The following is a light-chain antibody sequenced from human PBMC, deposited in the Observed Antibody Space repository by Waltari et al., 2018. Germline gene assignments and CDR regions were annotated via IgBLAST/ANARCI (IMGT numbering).Light chain of an antibody. CDR1: ASNIGTNV. J-gene: IGLJ3*02. CDR3: AAWDDSLNGRWV. V-gene: IGLV1-44*01. Sequence: QSVLTQPPSASGTPGQGVTNSCSRGASNIGTNVVNWYQQVPGKAPQLLISRSDRRPAGVPDRFSGSKSGTSASLAISGLQSEDEADYYCAAWDDSLNGRWVFGGGTKVTVL. CDR2: RSD.